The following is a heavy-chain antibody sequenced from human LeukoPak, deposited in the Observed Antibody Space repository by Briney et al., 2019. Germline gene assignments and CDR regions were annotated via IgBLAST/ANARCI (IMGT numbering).Heavy chain of an antibody. CDR1: GFTFDDYA. CDR2: ISWNSGSI. Sequence: GGSLRLSCAASGFTFDDYAMHWVRQAPGKGLEWVSGISWNSGSIGYADSVKGRFTISRDNAKNSLYLQMNSLGAEDTALYYCAKDNGWLREFGYWGLGTLVTVSS. J-gene: IGHJ4*02. V-gene: IGHV3-9*01. D-gene: IGHD5-12*01. CDR3: AKDNGWLREFGY.